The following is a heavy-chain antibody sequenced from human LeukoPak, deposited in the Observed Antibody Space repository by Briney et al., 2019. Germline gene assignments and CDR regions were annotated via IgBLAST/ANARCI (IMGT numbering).Heavy chain of an antibody. Sequence: SVKVSCKAPGGTFSSYAISWVRQAPGQGLEWMGGIIPIFGTANYAQKFQGRVTITTDESTSTAYMELRSLRSEDTAVYYCARAYYDSSGYSYYYFDYWGQGTLVTVSS. D-gene: IGHD3-22*01. V-gene: IGHV1-69*05. CDR1: GGTFSSYA. J-gene: IGHJ4*02. CDR3: ARAYYDSSGYSYYYFDY. CDR2: IIPIFGTA.